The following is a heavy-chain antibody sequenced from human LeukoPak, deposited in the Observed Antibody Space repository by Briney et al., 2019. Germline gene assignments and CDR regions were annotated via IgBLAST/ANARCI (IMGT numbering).Heavy chain of an antibody. CDR2: ISNNGGYT. Sequence: GGSLRLSCAASRFIFTNYWIHWVRQDPGKGLEWVSAISNNGGYTYYADSVQGRFTISRDNSKSTLCLQMNSLRAEDTAVYYCAKQLGYCSDGSCYFPYWGQGTLVTVSS. CDR3: AKQLGYCSDGSCYFPY. J-gene: IGHJ4*02. V-gene: IGHV3-23*01. CDR1: RFIFTNYW. D-gene: IGHD2-15*01.